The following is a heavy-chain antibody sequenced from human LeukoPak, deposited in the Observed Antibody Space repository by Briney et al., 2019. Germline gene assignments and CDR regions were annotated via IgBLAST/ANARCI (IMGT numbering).Heavy chain of an antibody. CDR2: IHYSGST. Sequence: PSETLSLTCTVSGGSISSYYWSWIRQPPGKGLEWIGYIHYSGSTNYNPSLKGRVTISVDTSKNQFSLKLSSVTAANTAVYYCAVSIAAAGLFDYWGQGTLVTVSS. D-gene: IGHD6-13*01. J-gene: IGHJ4*02. CDR3: AVSIAAAGLFDY. CDR1: GGSISSYY. V-gene: IGHV4-59*01.